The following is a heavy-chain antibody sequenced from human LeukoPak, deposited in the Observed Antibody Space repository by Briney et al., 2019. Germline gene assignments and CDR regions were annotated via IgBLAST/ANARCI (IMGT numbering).Heavy chain of an antibody. J-gene: IGHJ4*02. CDR2: INPDSGGT. V-gene: IGHV1-2*02. Sequence: ASVKVSCKASGYTFTAYHIHWVRQAPGQGLEWMGWINPDSGGTNYAQKFQGRVTMTRDTSITTAYMEVSRLTSDDTAVYYCARDQGSSSGVFDYWGQGTLVTVSS. CDR3: ARDQGSSSGVFDY. D-gene: IGHD6-6*01. CDR1: GYTFTAYH.